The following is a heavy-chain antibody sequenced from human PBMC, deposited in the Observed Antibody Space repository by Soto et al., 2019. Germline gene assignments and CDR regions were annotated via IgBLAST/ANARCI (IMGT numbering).Heavy chain of an antibody. CDR2: IYYSGST. V-gene: IGHV4-31*03. CDR3: ARTPRRDYFDY. Sequence: SETLSLTCTVSGGSISSGGYYWSWMRQHPGQGLVWIGYIYYSGSTYYNPPLKRRVTISVDTSKNQFSLKLSSVTAADKAVYYCARTPRRDYFDYWGQGTLVTVSS. J-gene: IGHJ4*02. CDR1: GGSISSGGYY.